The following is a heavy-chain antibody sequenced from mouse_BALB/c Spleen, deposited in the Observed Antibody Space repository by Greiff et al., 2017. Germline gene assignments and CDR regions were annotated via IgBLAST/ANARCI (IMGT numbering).Heavy chain of an antibody. CDR2: ISSGSSTI. Sequence: EVKLMESGGGLVQPGGSRKLSCAASGFTFSSFGMHWVRQAPEKGLEWVAYISSGSSTIYYADTVKGRFTISSYNPKNTLFLQMTSLRSEDTAMSYCATYYRYERAMDYWGQGTSVTVSS. J-gene: IGHJ4*01. CDR1: GFTFSSFG. D-gene: IGHD2-14*01. CDR3: ATYYRYERAMDY. V-gene: IGHV5-17*02.